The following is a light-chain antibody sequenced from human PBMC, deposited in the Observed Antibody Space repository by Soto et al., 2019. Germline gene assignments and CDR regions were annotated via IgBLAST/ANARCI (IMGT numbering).Light chain of an antibody. CDR3: QQSYSTPPIT. CDR1: QSISSY. Sequence: DIPMTQSPSSLSASLGERVTITCRTSQSISSYLNWYQQKPGKAPKLLIYAASSLQSGVPSRFSGSGSGTDFTLTISSLQPEDFATYYCQQSYSTPPITFGQGTRLEIK. V-gene: IGKV1-39*01. CDR2: AAS. J-gene: IGKJ5*01.